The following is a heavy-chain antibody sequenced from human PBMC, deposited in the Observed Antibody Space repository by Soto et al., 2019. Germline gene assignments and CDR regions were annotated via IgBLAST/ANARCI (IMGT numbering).Heavy chain of an antibody. J-gene: IGHJ6*02. D-gene: IGHD3-3*01. CDR2: ISYDGSNK. Sequence: GGSLRLSCAASGFTFSSYGMHWVRQAPGKGLEWVAVISYDGSNKYYADSVKGRFTISRDNSKNTLYLQMNSLRAEDTAVYYCAKDLGRIFGVVPTGYYGMDVWGQGTTVTVSS. CDR1: GFTFSSYG. V-gene: IGHV3-30*18. CDR3: AKDLGRIFGVVPTGYYGMDV.